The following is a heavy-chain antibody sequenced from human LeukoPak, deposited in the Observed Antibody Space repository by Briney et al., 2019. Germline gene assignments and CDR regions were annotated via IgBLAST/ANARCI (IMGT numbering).Heavy chain of an antibody. Sequence: ASVKVSCKASGYTFTSYGISWVRQAPGQGLEWMGWISAYNGNTNYAQKLQGRVTMTTDTSTSTAYMELSSLRSEDTAVYYCARVSIYDSSGYYYDYWGQGTLVTVSS. CDR1: GYTFTSYG. V-gene: IGHV1-18*01. CDR2: ISAYNGNT. D-gene: IGHD3-22*01. J-gene: IGHJ4*02. CDR3: ARVSIYDSSGYYYDY.